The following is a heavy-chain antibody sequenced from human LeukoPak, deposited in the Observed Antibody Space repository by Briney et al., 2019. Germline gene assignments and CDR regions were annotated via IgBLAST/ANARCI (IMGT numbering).Heavy chain of an antibody. CDR3: ARDYSSSGWSFVY. Sequence: PGGSLRLSCAASGFTFSSYAMHWVRQAPGKGLEWVAVISYGGSNKYYADSVKGRFTISRDNSKNTLYLQMNSLRAEDTAVYYCARDYSSSGWSFVYWGQGTLVTVSS. V-gene: IGHV3-30*01. J-gene: IGHJ4*02. CDR1: GFTFSSYA. CDR2: ISYGGSNK. D-gene: IGHD6-19*01.